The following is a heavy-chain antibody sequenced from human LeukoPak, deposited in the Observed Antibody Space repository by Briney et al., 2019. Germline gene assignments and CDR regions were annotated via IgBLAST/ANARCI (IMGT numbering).Heavy chain of an antibody. CDR3: AKGAGSTWIDF. J-gene: IGHJ4*02. CDR1: GFTFSSYA. V-gene: IGHV3-23*01. D-gene: IGHD6-13*01. Sequence: GGSLRLSCAASGFTFSSYAMTWVRQAPGKGLEWVSTITPSDSGTYYADSVRGRFTISRDNSKNTLYLQMNSLRAEDTAVYFCAKGAGSTWIDFWGQGTLVTVSS. CDR2: ITPSDSGT.